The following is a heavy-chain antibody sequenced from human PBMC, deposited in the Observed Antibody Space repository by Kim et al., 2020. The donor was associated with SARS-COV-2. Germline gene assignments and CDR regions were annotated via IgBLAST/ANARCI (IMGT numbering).Heavy chain of an antibody. V-gene: IGHV4-39*01. D-gene: IGHD1-26*01. CDR1: GGSISSSSYY. J-gene: IGHJ6*02. CDR2: IYYSGST. Sequence: SETLSLTCTVSGGSISSSSYYWGWIRQPPGKGLEWIGSIYYSGSTYYNPSLKSRVTISVDTSKNQFSLKLSSVTAADTAVYYCASGVYSGSYYRNYYYYYGMDVWGQGTTVTVSS. CDR3: ASGVYSGSYYRNYYYYYGMDV.